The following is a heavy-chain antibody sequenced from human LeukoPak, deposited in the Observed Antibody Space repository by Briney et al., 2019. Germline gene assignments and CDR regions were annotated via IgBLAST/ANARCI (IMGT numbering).Heavy chain of an antibody. D-gene: IGHD6-6*01. V-gene: IGHV3-7*01. J-gene: IGHJ4*02. Sequence: GGSLRLSCGASGFTFGGYWMYWVRQAPGKGLEWVANIKYDGSGKNYVDSVKGRFTISRDNAKNSLYLQMNSLRAEDTAVYYCARDGVSSSPDFDYWGQGTLVTVSS. CDR1: GFTFGGYW. CDR2: IKYDGSGK. CDR3: ARDGVSSSPDFDY.